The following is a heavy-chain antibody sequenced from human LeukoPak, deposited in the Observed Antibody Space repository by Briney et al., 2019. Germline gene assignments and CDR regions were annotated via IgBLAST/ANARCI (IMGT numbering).Heavy chain of an antibody. CDR2: FYGGGAT. V-gene: IGHV3-53*01. D-gene: IGHD2-15*01. CDR3: AATSVAYYSGGSCPEKH. Sequence: GGSLRLSCTASGFSLSGKYMSWVRQAPGKGLEWVSVFYGGGATYHVDSVKGRFTFSRDSSTNTLYLEMNNLRADDTAVYYCAATSVAYYSGGSCPEKHSGPGTLVTVSS. J-gene: IGHJ4*02. CDR1: GFSLSGKY.